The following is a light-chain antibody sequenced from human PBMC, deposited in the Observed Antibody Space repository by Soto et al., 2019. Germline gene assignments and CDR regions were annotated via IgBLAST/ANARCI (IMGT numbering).Light chain of an antibody. CDR3: QQYGSSPPIT. Sequence: EIVLTQSPGTLSLSPGERATLSCRASHSVSSSYLAWYQQKPGQAPRILIYGASIRATGIPDRFSGSGSGTDFTLTISRLEPEDFAVYYCQQYGSSPPITFGQGTRLEIK. CDR2: GAS. CDR1: HSVSSSY. J-gene: IGKJ5*01. V-gene: IGKV3-20*01.